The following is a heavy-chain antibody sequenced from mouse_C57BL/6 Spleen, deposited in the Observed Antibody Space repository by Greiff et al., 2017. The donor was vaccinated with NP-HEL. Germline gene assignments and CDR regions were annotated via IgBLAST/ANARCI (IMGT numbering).Heavy chain of an antibody. CDR3: ARAQYYGSSGGFDY. D-gene: IGHD1-1*01. Sequence: EVHLVESGGGLVKPGGSLKLSCAASGFTFSSYAMSWVRQTPEKRLEWVATISDGGSYTYYPDNVKGRFTISRDNAKNNLYLQMSHLKSEDTAMYYCARAQYYGSSGGFDYWGKGTTLTVSS. CDR1: GFTFSSYA. CDR2: ISDGGSYT. J-gene: IGHJ2*01. V-gene: IGHV5-4*01.